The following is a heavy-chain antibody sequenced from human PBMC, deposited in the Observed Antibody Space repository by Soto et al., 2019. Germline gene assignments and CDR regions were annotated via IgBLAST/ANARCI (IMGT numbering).Heavy chain of an antibody. CDR2: ISGSGGST. CDR3: AKNFFPVVAATRFDY. J-gene: IGHJ4*02. V-gene: IGHV3-23*01. Sequence: GGSLRLSCAASGFTFSSYAMSWVRQAPGKGLEWVSAISGSGGSTYYADSVKGRFTISRDNSKNTLYLQMNSLRAEDTAVYYCAKNFFPVVAATRFDYWGQGTLVTVSS. D-gene: IGHD2-15*01. CDR1: GFTFSSYA.